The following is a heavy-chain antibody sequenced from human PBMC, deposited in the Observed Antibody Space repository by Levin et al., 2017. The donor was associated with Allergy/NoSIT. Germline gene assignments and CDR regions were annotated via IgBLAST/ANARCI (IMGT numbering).Heavy chain of an antibody. CDR3: ARVRSWSGDI. V-gene: IGHV4-4*07. Sequence: SETLSLTCTVSGGSISSYYWSWIRQPAGKGLEWIGRFYTSGTPNYHPSLKSRVTMSVDTSKNQFSLKLSSVTAADTAVYYCARVRSWSGDIWGQGTMVTVSS. D-gene: IGHD6-13*01. J-gene: IGHJ3*02. CDR1: GGSISSYY. CDR2: FYTSGTP.